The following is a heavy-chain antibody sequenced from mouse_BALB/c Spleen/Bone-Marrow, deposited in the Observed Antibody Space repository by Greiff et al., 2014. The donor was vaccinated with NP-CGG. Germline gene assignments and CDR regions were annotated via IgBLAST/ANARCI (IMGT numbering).Heavy chain of an antibody. V-gene: IGHV1-54*03. D-gene: IGHD2-14*01. CDR3: ARRDYRYDVRPFDY. Sequence: VKLVESGAELVRPGTSVKVSCKASGYAFTNFWIEWVKERPGQGLEWIGVINPGSGITNYNERSKGKATLTADKSSSTAYMQLSSLTSDDSAVYFCARRDYRYDVRPFDYWGQGTTLTVSS. J-gene: IGHJ2*01. CDR2: INPGSGIT. CDR1: GYAFTNFW.